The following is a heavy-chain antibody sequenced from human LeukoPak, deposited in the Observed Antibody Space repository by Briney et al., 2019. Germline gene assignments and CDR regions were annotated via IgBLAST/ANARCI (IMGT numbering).Heavy chain of an antibody. D-gene: IGHD3-9*01. J-gene: IGHJ4*02. CDR1: ACSVTRCSYY. V-gene: IGHV4-39*01. CDR3: ASLSGYTNFDY. CDR2: IYYSGST. Sequence: PPQTRSLTTTPSACSVTRCSYYCGWTPPPPGQPLEWIGSIYYSGSTYYIPTLKSRVTISVDTSKNQFALRMSSVTASDPAVYYCASLSGYTNFDYWGQGTLVTVSS.